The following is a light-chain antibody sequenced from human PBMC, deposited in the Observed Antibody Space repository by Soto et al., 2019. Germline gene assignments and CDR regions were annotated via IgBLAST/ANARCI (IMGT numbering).Light chain of an antibody. V-gene: IGKV3-20*01. CDR3: QQYDNSPWT. J-gene: IGKJ1*01. Sequence: EIVLTQSPGTLSLSPGERATLSCRASQSVSSSYLAWYQQEPGQAPRLLIYGVSSRATGIPDGFSGSGSGTDFTLTISRLEPEDFAVYYCQQYDNSPWTFGQGTKVEIK. CDR2: GVS. CDR1: QSVSSSY.